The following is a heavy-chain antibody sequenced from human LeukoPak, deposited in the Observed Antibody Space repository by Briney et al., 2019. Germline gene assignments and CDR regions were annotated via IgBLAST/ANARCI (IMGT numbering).Heavy chain of an antibody. CDR3: ASGGAAAGQFDY. J-gene: IGHJ4*02. CDR1: GYSISSGYY. V-gene: IGHV4-38-2*01. D-gene: IGHD6-13*01. Sequence: PSETLSLTCAVSGYSISSGYYCGWIRQPPGKGLEWIGSIYHSGSTYYNPSLKSRVTISVDTSKNQFSLKLSSVTAADTAVYYCASGGAAAGQFDYWGQGTLATVSS. CDR2: IYHSGST.